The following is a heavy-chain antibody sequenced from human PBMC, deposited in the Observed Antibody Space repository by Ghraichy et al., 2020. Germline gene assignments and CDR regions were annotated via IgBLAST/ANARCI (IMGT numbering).Heavy chain of an antibody. Sequence: SETLSLTCAVYGGSFSGYYWSWIRQPPGKGLEWIGEINHSGSTNYNPSLKSRVTISVDTSKNQFSLKLSSVTAADTAVYYCARVSEIDAYSSGWYVGGLELFNYWGQGTLVTVSS. CDR2: INHSGST. CDR3: ARVSEIDAYSSGWYVGGLELFNY. D-gene: IGHD6-19*01. J-gene: IGHJ4*02. CDR1: GGSFSGYY. V-gene: IGHV4-34*01.